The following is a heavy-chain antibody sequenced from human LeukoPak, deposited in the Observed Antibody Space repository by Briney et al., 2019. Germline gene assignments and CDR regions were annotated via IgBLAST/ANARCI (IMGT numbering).Heavy chain of an antibody. CDR2: VSTESDYI. D-gene: IGHD6-13*01. CDR3: VLASYSSTWYLDS. V-gene: IGHV3-21*01. Sequence: GGSLRLSCGVSGVIFRTHSMNWARQAPGKGLEWVATVSTESDYIYYGDSVRGRFTVSRDDARNSLYLQMNSLRVEDTALYYCVLASYSSTWYLDSRGKGTLVTVSS. J-gene: IGHJ4*02. CDR1: GVIFRTHS.